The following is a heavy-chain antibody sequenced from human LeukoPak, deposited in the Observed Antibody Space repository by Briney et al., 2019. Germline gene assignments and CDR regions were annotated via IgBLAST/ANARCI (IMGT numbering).Heavy chain of an antibody. D-gene: IGHD6-19*01. CDR2: IIPIFGTA. V-gene: IGHV1-69*05. CDR1: GGTFTGYP. J-gene: IGHJ5*02. CDR3: ARDRVSGSPPNWFDP. Sequence: SVKVSCKTSGGTFTGYPISWVRQAPGQGLEWMGGIIPIFGTANYAQKFQGRVTITTDESTSTAYMELSSLRSEDTAVYYCARDRVSGSPPNWFDPWGQGTLVTVSS.